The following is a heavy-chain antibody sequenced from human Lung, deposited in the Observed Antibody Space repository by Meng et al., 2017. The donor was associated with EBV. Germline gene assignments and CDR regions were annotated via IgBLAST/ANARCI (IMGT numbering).Heavy chain of an antibody. CDR3: ARAMVRGVIDY. CDR1: GGSISSGGYY. V-gene: IGHV4-30-4*01. J-gene: IGHJ4*02. D-gene: IGHD3-10*01. CDR2: IYYSGST. Sequence: QVQLQEAGPGLVKPSQTLSLTCAVAGGSISSGGYYWSWIRQPPGKGLEWIGYIYYSGSTYYNPSLKSRVTISVDTSKNQFSLKLSSVTAADTAVYYCARAMVRGVIDYWGQGTLVTVSS.